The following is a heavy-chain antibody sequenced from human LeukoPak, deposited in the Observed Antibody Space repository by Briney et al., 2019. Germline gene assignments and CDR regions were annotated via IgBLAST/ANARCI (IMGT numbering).Heavy chain of an antibody. J-gene: IGHJ4*02. Sequence: GGSLRLSCAASGFTFSSYAMHWVRQAPGKGLEWVAVISYDGSNKYYADSVKGRFTISRDNSKNTLYLQMNSLRAEDTAVYYCAKRGHYSINWYHYFDYWGQGTLVTVSS. CDR3: AKRGHYSINWYHYFDY. CDR1: GFTFSSYA. D-gene: IGHD6-13*01. CDR2: ISYDGSNK. V-gene: IGHV3-30-3*01.